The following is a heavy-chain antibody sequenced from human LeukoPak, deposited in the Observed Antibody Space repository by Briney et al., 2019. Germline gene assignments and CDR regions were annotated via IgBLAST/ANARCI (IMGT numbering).Heavy chain of an antibody. D-gene: IGHD2-15*01. CDR1: GGSFSGYY. J-gene: IGHJ5*02. CDR3: AGEIVVESQT. Sequence: SETLSLTCAVYGGSFSGYYWSWIRQPPGKGLEWIGEINHSGSTNYNPSLKSRVTISVVKSKNQFSLKLSSVIAADTAVYYCAGEIVVESQTWGQGTLVTVSS. V-gene: IGHV4-34*01. CDR2: INHSGST.